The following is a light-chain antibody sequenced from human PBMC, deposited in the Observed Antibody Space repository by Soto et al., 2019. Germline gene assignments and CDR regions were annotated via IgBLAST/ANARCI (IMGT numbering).Light chain of an antibody. J-gene: IGKJ1*01. Sequence: DIQMTQSPSTLSASVGDRVTITCRASHSISTWLAWYQQKPGKAPKLLIYKASSLESGVPSRFSGSGSGTEFTLTISSLQPDDFATYYCKQYNSYWTFGQGTKVEIK. CDR2: KAS. CDR3: KQYNSYWT. V-gene: IGKV1-5*03. CDR1: HSISTW.